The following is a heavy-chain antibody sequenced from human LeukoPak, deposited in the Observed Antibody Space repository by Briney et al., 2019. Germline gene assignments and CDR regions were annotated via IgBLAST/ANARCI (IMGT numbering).Heavy chain of an antibody. CDR3: ASIGAHYDSDGEYYSHGFDE. D-gene: IGHD2-21*01. CDR1: GYTFTDYY. CDR2: VNPHSGTT. Sequence: ASVKVSCKTSGYTFTDYYIHWVRKAPGQGLEWMGWVNPHSGTTTYAQKVQGRVSMTTDTSINTVHVGMSRLRLDDTALYFCASIGAHYDSDGEYYSHGFDEWGQGTMVTVSS. J-gene: IGHJ3*01. V-gene: IGHV1-2*02.